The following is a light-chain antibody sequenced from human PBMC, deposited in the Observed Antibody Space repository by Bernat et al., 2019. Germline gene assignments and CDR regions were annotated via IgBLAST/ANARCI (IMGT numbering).Light chain of an antibody. CDR1: SSDVGSYNY. CDR2: DVT. J-gene: IGLJ3*02. V-gene: IGLV2-11*01. Sequence: QSALTQPRSVSGSPGQSVTISCTGTSSDVGSYNYVSWYQQYPGKAPRVMVYDVTKRPSGVPDRFSGPKSGNTASLTISGLQAEDEADYYCCSYAGSFSWVFGGGTKLTVL. CDR3: CSYAGSFSWV.